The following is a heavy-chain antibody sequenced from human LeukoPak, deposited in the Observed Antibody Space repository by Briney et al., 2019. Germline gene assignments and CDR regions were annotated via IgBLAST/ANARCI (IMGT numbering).Heavy chain of an antibody. CDR2: INHSGST. Sequence: PSETLSLTCAVYGGSSSGYYWSWIRQPPGKGLEWIGEINHSGSTNYNPSLKSRVTISVDTSKNQFSLKLSSVTAADTAVYYCARRKGGIAVAGTMNWFDPWGQGTLVTVSS. D-gene: IGHD6-19*01. CDR3: ARRKGGIAVAGTMNWFDP. V-gene: IGHV4-34*01. J-gene: IGHJ5*02. CDR1: GGSSSGYY.